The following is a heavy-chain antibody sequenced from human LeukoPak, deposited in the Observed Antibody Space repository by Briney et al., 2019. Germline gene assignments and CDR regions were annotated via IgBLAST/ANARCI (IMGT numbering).Heavy chain of an antibody. CDR3: ARSHPRFLEWLLGPIDI. CDR1: GGSISSYY. D-gene: IGHD3-3*01. CDR2: IYTSGST. V-gene: IGHV4-4*07. Sequence: SETLSLTCTVSGGSISSYYWSWIRQPAGKGLEWIGRIYTSGSTNYNPSLKSRVTMSVDTSKNQFSLKPSSVTAADTAVYYCARSHPRFLEWLLGPIDIWGQGTMVTVSS. J-gene: IGHJ3*02.